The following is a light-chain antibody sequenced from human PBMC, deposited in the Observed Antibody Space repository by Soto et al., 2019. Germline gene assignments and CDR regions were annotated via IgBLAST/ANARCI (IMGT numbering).Light chain of an antibody. CDR2: DAS. CDR1: QNIHTN. CDR3: QQFSSYPLT. J-gene: IGKJ3*01. Sequence: ELVMTQSPATLSVSPGARATLSGRAGQNIHTNLAWYQQKPGQAPRLLIYDASSRATGIPDRFSGGGSGTDFTLTISRLEPEDFAVYYCQQFSSYPLTFGRGTQVDIK. V-gene: IGKV3-20*01.